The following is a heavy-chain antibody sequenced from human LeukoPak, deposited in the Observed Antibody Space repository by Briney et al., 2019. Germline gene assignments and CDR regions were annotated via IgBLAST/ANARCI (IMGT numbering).Heavy chain of an antibody. CDR1: GGSIDGYH. CDR2: IHDTGNT. J-gene: IGHJ3*01. V-gene: IGHV4-59*08. Sequence: SETLSLTCTVSGGSIDGYHWSWIRLSPGEGLEWIAYIHDTGNTNYNPDLGGRVIIFLETFRNHSVLRLNNVTGADDAHSFLSRHIFGHSVAFELGGRGTSVSV. CDR3: SRHIFGHSVAFEL. D-gene: IGHD3/OR15-3a*01.